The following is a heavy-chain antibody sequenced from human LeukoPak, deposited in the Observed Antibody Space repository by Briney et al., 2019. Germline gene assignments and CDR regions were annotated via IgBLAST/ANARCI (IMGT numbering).Heavy chain of an antibody. CDR3: ARVTTGGYYNC. CDR1: GGSISSGTYY. V-gene: IGHV4-61*02. J-gene: IGHJ4*02. D-gene: IGHD3-22*01. Sequence: SQTLSLTCTVSGGSISSGTYYWTWIRQPAGKGLEWIGRIYTTGSTNYNPSLKSRVTMSTDTSKNQFSLKLSSATAADTAVYYCARVTTGGYYNCWSQGTLVTVSS. CDR2: IYTTGST.